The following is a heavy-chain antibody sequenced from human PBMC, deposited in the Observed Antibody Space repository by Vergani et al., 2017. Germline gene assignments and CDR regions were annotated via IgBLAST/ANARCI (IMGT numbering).Heavy chain of an antibody. J-gene: IGHJ4*02. CDR1: GFTLSNYD. V-gene: IGHV3-30*02. CDR2: IQFDGSNQ. CDR3: AKPFRGWGIDY. D-gene: IGHD3-16*01. Sequence: QVQLVESGGGVVQRGGSLRLSCATSGFTLSNYDMQWIRQGPGKGLEFVAFIQFDGSNQYYADSVKGRFTLSRDFSKNTLYLQMNRLRTDDTATYYCAKPFRGWGIDYWGQGTQVIVSS.